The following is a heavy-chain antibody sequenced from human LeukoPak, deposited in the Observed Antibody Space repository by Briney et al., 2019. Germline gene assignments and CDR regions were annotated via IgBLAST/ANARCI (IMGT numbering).Heavy chain of an antibody. D-gene: IGHD3-10*01. Sequence: PSETLSLTCTVSGGSISSGSYYWSWIRQPAGKGLEWIGRIYTSGSTNYNPSLKSRVTISVDTSKNQFSLKLSSVTAADTAVYYCARDSLWFGELSYYYYYMDVWDKGTTVTISS. CDR1: GGSISSGSYY. V-gene: IGHV4-61*02. CDR3: ARDSLWFGELSYYYYYMDV. CDR2: IYTSGST. J-gene: IGHJ6*03.